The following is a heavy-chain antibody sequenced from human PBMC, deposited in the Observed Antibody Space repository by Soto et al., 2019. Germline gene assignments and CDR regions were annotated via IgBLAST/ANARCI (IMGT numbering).Heavy chain of an antibody. CDR1: GFSFSSDS. V-gene: IGHV3-21*01. D-gene: IGHD1-7*01. J-gene: IGHJ4*02. CDR3: ARDPPTGTTLDWADS. CDR2: TSSSGSFM. Sequence: PILPCAGPGFSFSSDSVGWVRQAPGKGLEWVASTSSSGSFMNYADSVKGRFTISRDNAKNSLYLQMSGLKDEDTAVYYCARDPPTGTTLDWADSWGQRTLVTVSS.